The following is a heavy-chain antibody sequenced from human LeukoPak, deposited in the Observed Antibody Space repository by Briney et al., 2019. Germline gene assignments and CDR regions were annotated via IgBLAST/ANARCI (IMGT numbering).Heavy chain of an antibody. CDR1: GFTFSSYW. D-gene: IGHD2-15*01. Sequence: GGSLRLSCAASGFTFSSYWMTWVRQAPGKGLEWVANIEQDGSEKYYVDSVKGRFTISRDNPKNSLYLQMNSLRAADTAVYYCARVISGYCSGDDCWGTFDIWGQGTMVTVSS. CDR3: ARVISGYCSGDDCWGTFDI. CDR2: IEQDGSEK. J-gene: IGHJ3*02. V-gene: IGHV3-7*03.